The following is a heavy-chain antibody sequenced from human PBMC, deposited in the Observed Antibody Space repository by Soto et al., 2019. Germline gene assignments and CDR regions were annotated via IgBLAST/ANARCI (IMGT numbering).Heavy chain of an antibody. CDR3: VGGWGQWMDRFDP. D-gene: IGHD6-19*01. CDR2: ISYDGSNK. V-gene: IGHV3-30-3*01. CDR1: GFTFSSYA. Sequence: QVQLVESGGGVVQPGRSLRLSCAASGFTFSSYAMHWVRQAPGKGLEWVAVISYDGSNKYYADCVKGRFTISRDNSKNTMYLQMNSLRAEDTAVYYCVGGWGQWMDRFDPWGQGTLVTVSS. J-gene: IGHJ5*02.